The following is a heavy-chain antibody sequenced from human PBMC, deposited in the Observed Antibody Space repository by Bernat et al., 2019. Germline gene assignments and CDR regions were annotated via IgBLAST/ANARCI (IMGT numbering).Heavy chain of an antibody. CDR3: AREPRITMIVVANDAFDI. V-gene: IGHV4-39*01. CDR2: IYYSGST. J-gene: IGHJ3*02. D-gene: IGHD3-22*01. CDR1: GGSISSSSYY. Sequence: QLQLQESDPGLVKPSETLSLTCTVSGGSISSSSYYWGWIRQPPGKGLEWIGSIYYSGSTYYNPSLKSRVTISVDTSKNQFSLKLSSVTAADTAVYYCAREPRITMIVVANDAFDIWGQGTMVTVSS.